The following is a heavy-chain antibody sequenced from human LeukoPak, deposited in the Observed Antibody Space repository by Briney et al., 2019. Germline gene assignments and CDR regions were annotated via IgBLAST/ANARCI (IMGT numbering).Heavy chain of an antibody. Sequence: SVTLSLTGTGSGGSITYYAWNCIRQGPGKGLEWIGYMYNDVSTNANPSLHSRVPLSVAPSKNQFSLKLNSVTAADTAVYYCARHPPGRPYFEFWGQGTLVTVSS. J-gene: IGHJ4*02. V-gene: IGHV4-59*08. CDR1: GGSITYYA. CDR3: ARHPPGRPYFEF. CDR2: MYNDVST.